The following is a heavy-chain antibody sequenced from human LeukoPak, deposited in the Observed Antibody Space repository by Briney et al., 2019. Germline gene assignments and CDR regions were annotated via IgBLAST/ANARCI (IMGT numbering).Heavy chain of an antibody. CDR2: INPNSGST. J-gene: IGHJ4*02. D-gene: IGHD2-15*01. CDR1: GYTFTVYY. V-gene: IGHV1-2*02. CDR3: AREEVVVDY. Sequence: ASVNVSREPCGYTFTVYYIHGVRQSPEQGLEWMGWINPNSGSTKYAEKCEGSVTMSRDTSISRAYMELRTLRSDDTAVYYCAREEVVVDYWGQGTLVTVSS.